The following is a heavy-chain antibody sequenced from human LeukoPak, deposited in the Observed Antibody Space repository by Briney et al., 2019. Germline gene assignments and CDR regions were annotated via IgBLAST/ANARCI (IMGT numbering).Heavy chain of an antibody. D-gene: IGHD2-2*01. Sequence: GGSLRLSCAASGFTFSGYEMNWVRQAPGKGLEWVSYISSSGSTIYYADSVKGRFTISRDNAKNSLYLQMNSLRAEDTAVYYCARHPRVVGSATRQYYFDYWGQGTLVTVSS. J-gene: IGHJ4*02. CDR3: ARHPRVVGSATRQYYFDY. CDR1: GFTFSGYE. V-gene: IGHV3-48*03. CDR2: ISSSGSTI.